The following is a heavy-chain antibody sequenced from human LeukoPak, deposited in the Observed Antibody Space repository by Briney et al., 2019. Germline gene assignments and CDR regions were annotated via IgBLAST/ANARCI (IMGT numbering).Heavy chain of an antibody. CDR2: ISGSGGST. CDR3: ARDQSMTTVTTCDY. J-gene: IGHJ4*02. Sequence: GGSLRLSCAASGFTFSSYAMSWVRQAPGKGLEWVSAISGSGGSTYYTDSVKGRFTISRDNSKNTLFLQMDSLRAEDTAVYYCARDQSMTTVTTCDYWGQGTLVTVSS. V-gene: IGHV3-23*01. CDR1: GFTFSSYA. D-gene: IGHD4-17*01.